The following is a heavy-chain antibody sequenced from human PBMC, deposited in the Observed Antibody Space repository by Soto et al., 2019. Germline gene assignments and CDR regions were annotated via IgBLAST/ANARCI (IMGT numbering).Heavy chain of an antibody. J-gene: IGHJ3*02. CDR1: GFTLSRHW. CDR3: ARDGLPFALDI. CDR2: IKEDGSEI. D-gene: IGHD3-16*01. Sequence: GGSLRLSCAASGFTLSRHWMSWVRQAPGKGLEWVAKIKEDGSEINYVDSVKGRFTISRDNAKNSLYLQMDSLRAEDTAVYYCARDGLPFALDIWGHGTMVTVSS. V-gene: IGHV3-7*03.